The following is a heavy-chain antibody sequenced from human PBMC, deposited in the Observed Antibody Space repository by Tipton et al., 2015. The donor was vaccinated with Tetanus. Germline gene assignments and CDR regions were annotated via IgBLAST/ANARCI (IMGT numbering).Heavy chain of an antibody. CDR2: IYYSGST. D-gene: IGHD2-15*01. CDR1: GGSISSYY. CDR3: AREPYCSGGSCYYAP. Sequence: TLSLTCTASGGSISSYYWSWIRQPPGKGLEWIGYIYYSGSTNCNPSLKSRVTISVDTSKNQFSLKLSSVTAADTAMYYCAREPYCSGGSCYYAPWGQGTLVTVSS. V-gene: IGHV4-59*01. J-gene: IGHJ5*02.